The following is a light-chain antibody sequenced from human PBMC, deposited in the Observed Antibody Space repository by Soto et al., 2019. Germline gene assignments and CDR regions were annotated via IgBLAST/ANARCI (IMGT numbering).Light chain of an antibody. Sequence: DIQMTQSPSTLSVSVGDRVTITCRASQSISSWLAWYQQKPGKAPKLLIYKASSLESGVPSRFSGSGSGAEFTLTISSMQHDDFATYYCQQYNSYSGTFGQGPKVDIK. V-gene: IGKV1-5*03. CDR3: QQYNSYSGT. CDR2: KAS. J-gene: IGKJ1*01. CDR1: QSISSW.